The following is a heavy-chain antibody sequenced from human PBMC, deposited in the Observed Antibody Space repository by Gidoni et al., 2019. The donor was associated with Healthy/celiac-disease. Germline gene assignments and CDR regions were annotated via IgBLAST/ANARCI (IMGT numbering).Heavy chain of an antibody. V-gene: IGHV1-69*01. CDR2: IIPIFGTA. CDR3: ARDPATTTVGGWFDP. D-gene: IGHD4-17*01. J-gene: IGHJ5*02. Sequence: GGTFSSYAISWVRQAPGQGLEWMGGIIPIFGTANYAQKFQGRVTITADESTRTAYMELSSLRSEDTAVYYCARDPATTTVGGWFDPWGQGTLVTVSS. CDR1: GGTFSSYA.